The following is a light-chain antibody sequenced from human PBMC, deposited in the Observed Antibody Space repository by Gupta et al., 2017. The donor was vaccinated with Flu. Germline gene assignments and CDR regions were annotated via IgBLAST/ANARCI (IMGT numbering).Light chain of an antibody. CDR1: SSNIGSNT. Sequence: QSVLTQPPSASGTPGQRVTISCSGSSSNIGSNTVNWYQQIPGTAPKRLIYNDNQRPSGVPDRVSGSKSGTSASLAISGLQSEEEADDYCATWDDSLNGPVFGGGTKLTVL. V-gene: IGLV1-44*01. CDR2: NDN. CDR3: ATWDDSLNGPV. J-gene: IGLJ3*02.